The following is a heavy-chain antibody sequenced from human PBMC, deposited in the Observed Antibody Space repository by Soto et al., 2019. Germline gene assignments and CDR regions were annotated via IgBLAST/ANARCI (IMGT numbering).Heavy chain of an antibody. V-gene: IGHV4-39*01. D-gene: IGHD3-3*01. CDR1: GGSISSSSYY. CDR3: ARRGDFWSGYRYWFDP. J-gene: IGHJ5*02. Sequence: SETLSLTCTVSGGSISSSSYYWGWIRQPPGKGLEWIGSIYYSGSTYYNPSLKSRVTISVDTSKNQFSLKLSSVTAADTAVYYCARRGDFWSGYRYWFDPWGQGTLVTVSS. CDR2: IYYSGST.